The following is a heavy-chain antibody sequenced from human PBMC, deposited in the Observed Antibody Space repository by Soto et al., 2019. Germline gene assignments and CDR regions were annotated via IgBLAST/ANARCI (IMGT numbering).Heavy chain of an antibody. CDR3: ARHYYDGSGH. D-gene: IGHD3-22*01. J-gene: IGHJ4*02. Sequence: ASVKVSCKASGGTFSSYAISWVRQAPGQGLEWMGWINPNRGGTIYAQKFQGRVTMTRDTSISTAYMELSRLRFDDTAVYYCARHYYDGSGHWGQGTLVTVSS. CDR1: GGTFSSYA. V-gene: IGHV1-2*02. CDR2: INPNRGGT.